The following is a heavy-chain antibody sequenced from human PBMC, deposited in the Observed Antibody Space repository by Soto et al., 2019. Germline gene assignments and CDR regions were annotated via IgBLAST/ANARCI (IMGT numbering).Heavy chain of an antibody. J-gene: IGHJ5*02. CDR1: GFSLSTSGVG. CDR2: LYWDDDK. D-gene: IGHD3-9*01. V-gene: IGHV2-5*02. CDR3: AHRLFGAYDILPGYYLHRHNWFDH. Sequence: QITLKESGPTLVKPTQTLTLTCTFSGFSLSTSGVGVGWIRQPPGKALEWLALLYWDDDKRYTPSLKSRLTITKDTAKNQVVLTMTNMDPVDTATYYCAHRLFGAYDILPGYYLHRHNWFDHWGQGTLVTVAS.